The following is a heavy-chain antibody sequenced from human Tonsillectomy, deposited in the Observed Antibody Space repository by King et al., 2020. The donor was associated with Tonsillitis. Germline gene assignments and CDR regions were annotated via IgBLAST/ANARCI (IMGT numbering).Heavy chain of an antibody. D-gene: IGHD6-19*01. V-gene: IGHV3-9*01. CDR3: AKARYSSGWANWFDP. CDR1: GFTFDDYA. CDR2: ISWNSGSI. Sequence: VQLVESGGGLVQPGRSLRLSCSASGFTFDDYAMHWVRQAPGKGLEWVSGISWNSGSIGVADSVKGRFTISRENAKNPLYLQMNSLRAEDTALYYCAKARYSSGWANWFDPWGQGTLVTVSS. J-gene: IGHJ5*02.